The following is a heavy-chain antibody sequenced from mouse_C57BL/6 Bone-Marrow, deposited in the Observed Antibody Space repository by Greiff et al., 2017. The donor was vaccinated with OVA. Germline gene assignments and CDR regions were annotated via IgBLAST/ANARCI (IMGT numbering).Heavy chain of an antibody. CDR1: GYTFTSYW. J-gene: IGHJ2*01. CDR3: AGGWDPVAYYFDY. D-gene: IGHD4-1*01. Sequence: QVQLQQPGAELVMPGASVKLSCKASGYTFTSYWMHWVKQRPGQGLEWIGEIDPSDSFTNYNQKFKGKSTLTVDKSSSTAYMQLSSLTSEDSAVYYCAGGWDPVAYYFDYWGQGTTLTVSS. V-gene: IGHV1-69*01. CDR2: IDPSDSFT.